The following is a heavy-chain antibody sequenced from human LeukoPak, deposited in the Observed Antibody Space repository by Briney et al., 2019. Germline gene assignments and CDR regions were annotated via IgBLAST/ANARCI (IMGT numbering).Heavy chain of an antibody. CDR1: GYTFTSYG. D-gene: IGHD3-10*01. CDR2: ISAYNGNT. CDR3: ARGYIPMVRGVITLDY. V-gene: IGHV1-18*01. J-gene: IGHJ4*02. Sequence: ASVKVSCKASGYTFTSYGISWVRQAPGQGLEWMGWISAYNGNTNYARKLQGRVTMTTDTSTSTAYMELRSLRSDDTAVYYCARGYIPMVRGVITLDYWGQGTLVTVSS.